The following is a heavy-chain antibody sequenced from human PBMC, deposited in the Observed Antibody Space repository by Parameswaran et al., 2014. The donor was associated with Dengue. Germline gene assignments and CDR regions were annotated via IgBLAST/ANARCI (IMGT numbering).Heavy chain of an antibody. CDR3: ARDRMAGVKFPSSAPFDDY. J-gene: IGHJ4*02. CDR2: INAGNGNT. V-gene: IGHV1-3*01. D-gene: IGHD5-24*01. Sequence: WVRQAPGQRLEWMGWINAGNGNTKYSQKFQGRVTITRDTSASTAYMELSSLRSEDTAVYYCARDRMAGVKFPSSAPFDDYWGQGTLVTVSS.